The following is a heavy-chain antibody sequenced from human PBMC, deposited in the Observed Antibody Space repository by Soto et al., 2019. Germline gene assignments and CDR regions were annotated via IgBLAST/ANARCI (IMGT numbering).Heavy chain of an antibody. J-gene: IGHJ4*02. CDR2: IYPGDSDT. V-gene: IGHV5-51*01. CDR3: ATSRDRGNSYGPPGY. D-gene: IGHD5-18*01. Sequence: PGESLKISCKGSGYSFTSYWIGWVRQMPGKGLEWMGIIYPGDSDTRYSPSFQGQVTISADKSISTAYLQWSSLKASDTAMYYCATSRDRGNSYGPPGYWGQGTLVTVSS. CDR1: GYSFTSYW.